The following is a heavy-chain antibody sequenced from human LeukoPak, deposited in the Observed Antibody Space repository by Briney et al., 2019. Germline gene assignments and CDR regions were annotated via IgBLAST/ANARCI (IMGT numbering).Heavy chain of an antibody. CDR3: AKDLTASGDYGFDY. D-gene: IGHD4-17*01. Sequence: PGGSLRLSCAASGFTFSNYNMNWVRQAPGKGLEWVSSISSSSSTIYYADSVKGRFTISRDNAENSLYLQMNSLRDEDTAVYYCAKDLTASGDYGFDYWGQGTLVTVSS. J-gene: IGHJ4*02. CDR1: GFTFSNYN. V-gene: IGHV3-48*02. CDR2: ISSSSSTI.